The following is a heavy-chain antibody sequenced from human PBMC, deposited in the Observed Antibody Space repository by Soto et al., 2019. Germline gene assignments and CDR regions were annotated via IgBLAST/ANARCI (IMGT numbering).Heavy chain of an antibody. Sequence: EVQLVESGGGLVQPGGSLSLSCAVSGFTFSNYWMSWVRQAPGKGLEWVANIKQDGSEKYYVDSVKGRFTISRDNAKNSMYLQMNSLRAEDTAVYYCARDSAMIYGGVDYWGQGTLFTVSS. CDR2: IKQDGSEK. D-gene: IGHD4-17*01. CDR3: ARDSAMIYGGVDY. CDR1: GFTFSNYW. J-gene: IGHJ4*02. V-gene: IGHV3-7*04.